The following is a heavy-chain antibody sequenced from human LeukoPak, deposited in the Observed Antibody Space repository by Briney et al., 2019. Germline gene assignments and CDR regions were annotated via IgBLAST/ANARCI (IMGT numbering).Heavy chain of an antibody. V-gene: IGHV4-61*01. Sequence: PSETLSLTCTVSVGSVSSCIYYWICTPHPPGKALEWIGYIYHSGSENRSGDANYNHSLKSRVTISLETSKNQFSLKLYSVDAADTAVYYCARDFLTGCYGMDVWGQGTTVTVSS. D-gene: IGHD3-9*01. J-gene: IGHJ6*02. CDR3: ARDFLTGCYGMDV. CDR2: IYHSGSENRSGDA. CDR1: VGSVSSCIYY.